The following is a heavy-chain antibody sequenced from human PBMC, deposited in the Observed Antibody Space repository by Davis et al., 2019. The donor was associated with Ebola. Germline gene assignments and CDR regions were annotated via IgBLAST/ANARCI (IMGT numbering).Heavy chain of an antibody. J-gene: IGHJ6*02. Sequence: GGSLRLSCTASGLSIGIYWMTWVRQAPGKGLEWVANIKEDGSEKYYLDSVKGRFTIFRDNAKKSLFLQMNSLRAEDTAVYYCVRNEEWLVPGVKPRKMDVWGQGTTVTVSS. CDR2: IKEDGSEK. CDR1: GLSIGIYW. CDR3: VRNEEWLVPGVKPRKMDV. V-gene: IGHV3-7*03. D-gene: IGHD6-19*01.